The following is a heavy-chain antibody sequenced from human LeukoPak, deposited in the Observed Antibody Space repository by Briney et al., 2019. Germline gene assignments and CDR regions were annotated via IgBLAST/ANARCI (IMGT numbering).Heavy chain of an antibody. CDR3: AKDRYGDYSFDS. CDR2: ISGSGSSI. Sequence: PGGSLRLSCAASGFTSSTCGMNWVRKAPGKGLEWVSFISGSGSSIYHADSVKGRFTISRDNSNNTLYLQMNSLRAEDTAVYYCAKDRYGDYSFDSWGQGALVTVSS. J-gene: IGHJ4*02. CDR1: GFTSSTCG. V-gene: IGHV3-23*01. D-gene: IGHD4-17*01.